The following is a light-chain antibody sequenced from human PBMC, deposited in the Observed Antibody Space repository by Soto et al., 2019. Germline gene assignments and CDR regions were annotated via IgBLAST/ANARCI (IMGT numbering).Light chain of an antibody. CDR1: QSVSSTY. CDR2: GAS. V-gene: IGKV3-20*01. J-gene: IGKJ1*01. Sequence: EIVLTQSPGTLSLSPGERATLSCRASQSVSSTYLAWYQQQPGQAPRLLIYGASNRATGIPDRFSGSGSGTDFTLTISRLEPEDFEVYYCQHYGSSSWTFGQGTKVDIK. CDR3: QHYGSSSWT.